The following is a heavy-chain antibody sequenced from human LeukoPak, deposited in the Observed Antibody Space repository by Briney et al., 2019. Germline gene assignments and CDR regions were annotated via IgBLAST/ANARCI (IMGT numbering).Heavy chain of an antibody. CDR2: IYTSGST. D-gene: IGHD1-26*01. V-gene: IGHV4-4*07. Sequence: SETLSLTCTVSGGSISSYYWSWIRQPAGKGLEWIGRIYTSGSTNYNPSLKSRVAISVDKSKNQFSLKLSSVTAADTAVYYCARDGSISGSYYGDFDYWGQGTLVTVSS. CDR1: GGSISSYY. CDR3: ARDGSISGSYYGDFDY. J-gene: IGHJ4*02.